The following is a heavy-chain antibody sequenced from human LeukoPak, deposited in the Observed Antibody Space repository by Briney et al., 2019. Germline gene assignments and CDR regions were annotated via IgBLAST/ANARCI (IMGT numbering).Heavy chain of an antibody. V-gene: IGHV3-48*03. CDR3: ARWIQTRGGYY. CDR2: ISSSGSTI. J-gene: IGHJ4*02. CDR1: GFTFSSYE. Sequence: GGSPRLSCAASGFTFSSYEMNWVRQAPGKGLEWVSYISSSGSTIYYADSVKGRFTISRDNAKNSLYLQMNSLRAEDTAVYYCARWIQTRGGYYWGQGTLVTVSS. D-gene: IGHD5-18*01.